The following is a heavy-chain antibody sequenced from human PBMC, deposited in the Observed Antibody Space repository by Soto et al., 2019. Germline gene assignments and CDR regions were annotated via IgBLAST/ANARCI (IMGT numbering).Heavy chain of an antibody. Sequence: QVQLQESGPGLVKPSETLSLTCTVSGGSISSYYWSWIRQPPGKGLEWIGYIYYSGSTNYNPSLKSRVTISVDTSKNQFSLKLSSVTAADTAVYYCARDPYVPWGQGTLVTVSS. CDR1: GGSISSYY. J-gene: IGHJ5*02. CDR3: ARDPYVP. D-gene: IGHD3-10*02. CDR2: IYYSGST. V-gene: IGHV4-59*01.